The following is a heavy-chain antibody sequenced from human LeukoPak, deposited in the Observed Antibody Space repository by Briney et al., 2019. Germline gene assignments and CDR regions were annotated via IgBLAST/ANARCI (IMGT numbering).Heavy chain of an antibody. CDR3: ARDAETSLAN. D-gene: IGHD5-24*01. CDR2: IYLDGRA. Sequence: GGSLRLSCAASGFAVSSRYMNWVRQAPGKGLEWVTVIYLDGRADYADSVKGRFTISSDNSKNTVYLQMNSLKDEDTAVYYCARDAETSLANWGQGTLVTVSP. CDR1: GFAVSSRY. V-gene: IGHV3-66*01. J-gene: IGHJ4*02.